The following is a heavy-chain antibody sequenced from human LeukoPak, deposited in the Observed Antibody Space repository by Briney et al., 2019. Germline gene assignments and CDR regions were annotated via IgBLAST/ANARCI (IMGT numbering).Heavy chain of an antibody. V-gene: IGHV3-48*03. CDR1: GFGFGQYE. Sequence: GGSLRLSCAASGFGFGQYEMNWVRQAPGKGLEWIAYISVRAGTIYYGDSAEGRFTISRDDAKNSLYLHLNSLKTEDTAVYYCVRVVTTGSGRYHFDNWGLGTLVTVSS. D-gene: IGHD1-1*01. J-gene: IGHJ4*02. CDR3: VRVVTTGSGRYHFDN. CDR2: ISVRAGTI.